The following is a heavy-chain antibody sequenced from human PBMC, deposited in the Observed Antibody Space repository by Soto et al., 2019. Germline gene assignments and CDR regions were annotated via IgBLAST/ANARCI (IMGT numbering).Heavy chain of an antibody. CDR2: IYATGTT. J-gene: IGHJ5*02. D-gene: IGHD1-1*01. CDR1: GASISGFY. V-gene: IGHV4-4*07. CDR3: VRDGTKTLRDWFDP. Sequence: TLSLTCTVSGASISGFYWSWIRRSAGKGLEWIGRIYATGTTDYNPSLKSRVMMSVDTSKKQFSLKLRSVTAADTAVYYCVRDGTKTLRDWFDPWGQGISVTVSS.